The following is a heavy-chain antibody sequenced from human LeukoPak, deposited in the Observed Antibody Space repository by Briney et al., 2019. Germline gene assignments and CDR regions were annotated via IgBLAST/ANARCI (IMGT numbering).Heavy chain of an antibody. J-gene: IGHJ4*02. CDR1: GYSISSGYY. D-gene: IGHD3-16*01. CDR3: ARKQAANTYNHFDY. Sequence: SETQSLTCTVSGYSISSGYYWGWIRQPPGKGLEWIGSMYHSGSTYYNPSLKSRVTISVDTSKNQFSLKLSSVTAADTAVYYCARKQAANTYNHFDYWGQGTLVTVSS. V-gene: IGHV4-38-2*02. CDR2: MYHSGST.